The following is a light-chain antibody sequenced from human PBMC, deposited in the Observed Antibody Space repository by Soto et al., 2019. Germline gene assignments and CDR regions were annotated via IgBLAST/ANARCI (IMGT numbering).Light chain of an antibody. Sequence: EIVMTQSPATLSVSPGERATLSCRASQSVSSNLAWYQQKPGQAPRLLIYGASTRATGIPARFSGSGSGTEFTLTISSLQSEDFAVYSCQQYGSSPPFGPGTKVDIK. CDR2: GAS. V-gene: IGKV3-15*01. CDR1: QSVSSN. J-gene: IGKJ3*01. CDR3: QQYGSSPP.